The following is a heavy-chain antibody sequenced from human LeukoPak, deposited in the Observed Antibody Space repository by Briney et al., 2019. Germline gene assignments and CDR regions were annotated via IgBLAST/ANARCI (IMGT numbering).Heavy chain of an antibody. J-gene: IGHJ6*03. CDR1: GFTFSSYA. D-gene: IGHD2-2*01. V-gene: IGHV3-64*01. CDR2: ISSNGGST. CDR3: ARDGDIVVVPAATGTAYYYYYMDV. Sequence: PGGSLRLSCAASGFTFSSYAMHWVRQAPGKGLEYVSAISSNGGSTYYANSVKGRFTISRDNSKNTLYLQMGSLRAEDMAVYYCARDGDIVVVPAATGTAYYYYYMDVWGKGTTVTVSS.